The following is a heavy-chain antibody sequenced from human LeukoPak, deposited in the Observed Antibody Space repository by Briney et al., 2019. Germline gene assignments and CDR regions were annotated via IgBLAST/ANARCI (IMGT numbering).Heavy chain of an antibody. Sequence: GGSLRLSCAASGFTFTSYGMSWVRQAPGKGLEWVAVISYDGSNKYYADSVKGRFTISRDNSKNTLYLQMNSLRAEDTAVYYCARAPYYDFWSGYYTGHHYFQHWGQGTLVTVSS. CDR2: ISYDGSNK. V-gene: IGHV3-30*03. CDR3: ARAPYYDFWSGYYTGHHYFQH. J-gene: IGHJ1*01. CDR1: GFTFTSYG. D-gene: IGHD3-3*01.